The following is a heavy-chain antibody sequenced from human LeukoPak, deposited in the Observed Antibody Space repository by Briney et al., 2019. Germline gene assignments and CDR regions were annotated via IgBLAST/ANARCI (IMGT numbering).Heavy chain of an antibody. V-gene: IGHV3-23*01. CDR3: AELGITMIGGV. CDR1: GFTFGNYA. J-gene: IGHJ6*04. Sequence: GGSLRLSCAASGFTFGNYAMSWVRQAPGKGLEWVSAISISGGNTYSADFVEGRFTISRDNAKNSLYLQMNSLRAEDTAVYYCAELGITMIGGVWGKGTTVTISS. CDR2: ISISGGNT. D-gene: IGHD3-10*02.